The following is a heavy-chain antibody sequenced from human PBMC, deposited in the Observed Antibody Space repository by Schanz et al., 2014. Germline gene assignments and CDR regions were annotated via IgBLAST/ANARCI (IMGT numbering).Heavy chain of an antibody. CDR2: ISHSGGSK. J-gene: IGHJ4*02. D-gene: IGHD3-9*01. Sequence: EVHLVESGGGLVKRGGSLRLSCAASGFTFSSYAMTWVRQAPGKGLEWVSSISHSGGSKYYADSVKGRFTISRDNSRNTLYLQMNSLRAEDTAVYYCAKQIHYDILTVTRNWGQGTLVTVSS. V-gene: IGHV3-23*04. CDR3: AKQIHYDILTVTRN. CDR1: GFTFSSYA.